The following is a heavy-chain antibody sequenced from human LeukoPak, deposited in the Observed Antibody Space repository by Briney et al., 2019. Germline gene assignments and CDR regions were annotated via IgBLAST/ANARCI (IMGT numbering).Heavy chain of an antibody. Sequence: GGSLRLSCAVSGFTFSSYAMHWVRQAPGKRLEWVAVISYDGSNKYYADSVKGRFTISRDNSKNTLYLQMNSLRAEDTAVYYCASAVRGVIINYWGQGTLVTVSS. J-gene: IGHJ4*02. CDR2: ISYDGSNK. CDR3: ASAVRGVIINY. CDR1: GFTFSSYA. D-gene: IGHD3-10*01. V-gene: IGHV3-30*04.